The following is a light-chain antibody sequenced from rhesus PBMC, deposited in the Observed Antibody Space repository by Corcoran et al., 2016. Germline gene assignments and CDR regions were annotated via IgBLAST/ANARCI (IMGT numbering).Light chain of an antibody. J-gene: IGKJ4*01. V-gene: IGKV1-74*01. CDR3: QHYYDNPLT. CDR2: KAS. Sequence: DIQMTQSPSSLSASVGDRVTITCRASENVNNFLHWYQQKPGKAPKLLIYKASTLQSGVPSRFSGSGTVSDVTLTISSLQPEDFATYYCQHYYDNPLTFGGGTKVEIK. CDR1: ENVNNF.